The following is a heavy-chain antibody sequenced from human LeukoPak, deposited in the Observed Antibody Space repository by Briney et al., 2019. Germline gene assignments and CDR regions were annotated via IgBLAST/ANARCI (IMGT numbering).Heavy chain of an antibody. CDR2: MKPNSGET. V-gene: IGHV1-8*01. CDR1: GYTFTNYD. Sequence: ASVKVSCKASGYTFTNYDLNWVRQATGQGLEWLGWMKPNSGETGYAQKFQGRVTLTRDTSISTAYMELSGLKSEDTAVYYCARDYGGDSGWFGPWGQGTLVTVSS. D-gene: IGHD4-23*01. J-gene: IGHJ5*02. CDR3: ARDYGGDSGWFGP.